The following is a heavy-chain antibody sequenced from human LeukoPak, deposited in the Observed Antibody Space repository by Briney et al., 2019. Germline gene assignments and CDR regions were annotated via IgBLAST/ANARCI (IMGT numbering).Heavy chain of an antibody. CDR3: ARDLAFSSSLVDY. CDR1: GYTFTGYY. D-gene: IGHD6-13*01. CDR2: INPNSGGT. J-gene: IGHJ4*02. Sequence: GASVKVSCKASGYTFTGYYMHWVRQAPGQGLEWMGRINPNSGGTNYAQKFLGRVTMTRDTSISTAYMELSRLRSDDTAVYYCARDLAFSSSLVDYWGQGTLVTVSS. V-gene: IGHV1-2*06.